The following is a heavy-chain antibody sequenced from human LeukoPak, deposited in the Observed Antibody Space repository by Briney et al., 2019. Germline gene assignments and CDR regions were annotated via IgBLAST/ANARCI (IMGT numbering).Heavy chain of an antibody. V-gene: IGHV1-69*05. J-gene: IGHJ4*02. CDR3: ARVFEPTPRSAFGY. CDR1: GGTFSSYA. CDR2: IIPIFGTA. Sequence: SVKVSCKASGGTFSSYAISWVRQAPGQGLEWMGGIIPIFGTANYAQKFQGRVTITTDESTSTAYMELSSLRSEDTAVYYCARVFEPTPRSAFGYWGQGTLVTVSS. D-gene: IGHD1-14*01.